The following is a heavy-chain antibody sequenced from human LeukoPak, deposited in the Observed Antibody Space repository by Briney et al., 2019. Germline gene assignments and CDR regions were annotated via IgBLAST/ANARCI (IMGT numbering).Heavy chain of an antibody. CDR2: IDYSGST. CDR3: ARGVDGSGSYIDY. Sequence: SETLSLTCTVSGGSISSYYWSWIRQPPGKGLEWIGYIDYSGSTNYNPSLRSRVTISVDTSKNQFSLTLSSVTAADTAVYYCARGVDGSGSYIDYWGQGTLLTVSS. J-gene: IGHJ4*02. V-gene: IGHV4-59*01. CDR1: GGSISSYY. D-gene: IGHD1-26*01.